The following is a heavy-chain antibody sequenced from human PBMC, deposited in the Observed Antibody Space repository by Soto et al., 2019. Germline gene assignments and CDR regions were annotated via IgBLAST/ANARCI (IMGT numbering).Heavy chain of an antibody. Sequence: SETLSLTCTVSGGSITSDYSCWSWIRQPPGEGLEWIGHIFDSGTTYTNPSLRSQVAISLDTSKNHFSLTLSSVTAADTAVYYCARGPSGDKVHSWGPGALVTVSS. CDR3: ARGPSGDKVHS. CDR2: IFDSGTT. V-gene: IGHV4-30-4*01. J-gene: IGHJ4*02. D-gene: IGHD7-27*01. CDR1: GGSITSDYSC.